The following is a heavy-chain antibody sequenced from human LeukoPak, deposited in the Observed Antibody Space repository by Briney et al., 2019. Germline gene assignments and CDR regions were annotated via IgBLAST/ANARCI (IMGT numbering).Heavy chain of an antibody. D-gene: IGHD1-26*01. Sequence: PGGSLRLSCAASGFSFSNSYMSWIRQAPGQGLEWVSYITNSGSSTHYADAVKGRFTISRDNVKKSVHLHMTSLRAEDTGVYYCAREASGNYYVFDSWGQGTLVTVSS. J-gene: IGHJ4*02. V-gene: IGHV3-11*04. CDR2: ITNSGSST. CDR3: AREASGNYYVFDS. CDR1: GFSFSNSY.